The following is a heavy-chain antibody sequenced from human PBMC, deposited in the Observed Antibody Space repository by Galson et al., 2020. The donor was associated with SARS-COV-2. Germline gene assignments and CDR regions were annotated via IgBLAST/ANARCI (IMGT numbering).Heavy chain of an antibody. D-gene: IGHD3-16*01. CDR1: GFTFDDHA. J-gene: IGHJ6*02. V-gene: IGHV3-43*01. CDR3: AVGVWGNQYGMDV. Sequence: GGSLRLSCTASGFTFDDHAMHWVRQAPGKGLEWVSLISWDGGVTYYTHSVKGRFTISRDNSKNSLFLQMNSLSTEDSAVYYCAVGVWGNQYGMDVWGQGTTVIVSS. CDR2: ISWDGGVT.